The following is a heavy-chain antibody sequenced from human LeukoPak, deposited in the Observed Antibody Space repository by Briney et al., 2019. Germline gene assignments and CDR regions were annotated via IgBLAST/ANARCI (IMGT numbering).Heavy chain of an antibody. V-gene: IGHV1-18*01. Sequence: ASVKVSCKASGYTFTSYGISWVRQAPGQGLEWMGWISAYNGNTNYAQKLQGRVTMTTDTSTSTAYMELRSLRSDDTAVYHCARDGITMVRGVISWFDPWGQGTLVTVSS. J-gene: IGHJ5*02. CDR3: ARDGITMVRGVISWFDP. CDR2: ISAYNGNT. D-gene: IGHD3-10*01. CDR1: GYTFTSYG.